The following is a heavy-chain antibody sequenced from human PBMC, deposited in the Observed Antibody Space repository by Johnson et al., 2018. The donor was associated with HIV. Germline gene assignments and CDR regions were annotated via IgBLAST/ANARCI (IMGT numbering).Heavy chain of an antibody. CDR1: AFTVSSNC. Sequence: VQLVESGGGVVQPGGSLRLSCAVSAFTVSSNCMTWVRQAPGKGLEWVSVIYSGGSTYYADSVKGRFTISRDNSKNTLYLQMNSLRAEDTAVYYCAKGDYNFWSGDAFDIWGQGTMVTVSS. CDR3: AKGDYNFWSGDAFDI. V-gene: IGHV3-66*02. CDR2: IYSGGST. J-gene: IGHJ3*02. D-gene: IGHD3-3*01.